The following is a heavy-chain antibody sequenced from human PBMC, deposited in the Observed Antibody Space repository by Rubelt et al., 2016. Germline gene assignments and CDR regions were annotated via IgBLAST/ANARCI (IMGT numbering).Heavy chain of an antibody. Sequence: GLEWVSSISSSSSYIYYADSVKGRFTISRDNSKNTLYLQMNSLRAEDTAVYYCARAEGIQLWLFGMDVWGQGTTVTVSS. V-gene: IGHV3-21*01. CDR2: ISSSSSYI. J-gene: IGHJ6*02. CDR3: ARAEGIQLWLFGMDV. D-gene: IGHD5-18*01.